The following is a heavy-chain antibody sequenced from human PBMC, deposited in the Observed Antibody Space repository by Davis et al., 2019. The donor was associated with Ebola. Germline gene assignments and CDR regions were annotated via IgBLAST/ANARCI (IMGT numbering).Heavy chain of an antibody. CDR1: GASISSYY. J-gene: IGHJ4*02. D-gene: IGHD2-8*01. V-gene: IGHV4-59*08. CDR3: ARLESVMGLDY. CDR2: IYYSGST. Sequence: MPSETLSLTCSVSGASISSYYWSWIRQPPGKGLEWIGYIYYSGSTNYNPSLKSRVTISVDTSKNQFSLKLSSVTAADTAVYYCARLESVMGLDYWGQGTLVTVSS.